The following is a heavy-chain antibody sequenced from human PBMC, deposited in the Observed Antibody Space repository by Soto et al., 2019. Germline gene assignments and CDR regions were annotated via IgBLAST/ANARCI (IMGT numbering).Heavy chain of an antibody. CDR1: GGSISSYY. D-gene: IGHD3-10*01. Sequence: PSETLSLTCTVSGGSISSYYWSWIRQPPGKGLEWIGYIYYSGSTNYNPSLKSRVTISVDTSKNQFSLELSSVTAADTAVYYCGRHFCYGSGSYYYYYYYYMDVWGKGTTVTVSS. V-gene: IGHV4-59*08. CDR3: GRHFCYGSGSYYYYYYYYMDV. J-gene: IGHJ6*03. CDR2: IYYSGST.